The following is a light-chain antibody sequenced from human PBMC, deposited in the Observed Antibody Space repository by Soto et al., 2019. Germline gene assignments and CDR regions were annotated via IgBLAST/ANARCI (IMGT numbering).Light chain of an antibody. J-gene: IGKJ1*01. CDR1: QRISSW. Sequence: DIQMTQSPPTLSASLGDIVSITCRASQRISSWLAWYQQKPGEAPRLLIYQASSLETEVASRFSGSGSGTEFTLTISSLQPGDFATYYCQQYNSYSLTFGQGTKVDI. V-gene: IGKV1-5*03. CDR3: QQYNSYSLT. CDR2: QAS.